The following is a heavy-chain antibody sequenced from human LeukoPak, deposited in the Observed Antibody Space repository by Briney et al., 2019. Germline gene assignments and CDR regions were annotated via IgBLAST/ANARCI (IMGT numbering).Heavy chain of an antibody. V-gene: IGHV4-39*07. CDR1: GGSISSSSYY. CDR3: AREEPLLWFDYYYYYMDV. J-gene: IGHJ6*03. CDR2: IYYSGST. Sequence: SETLSLTCTVSGGSISSSSYYWGWIRQPPGKGLEWIGSIYYSGSTYYNPSLKSRVTISVDMSKSQFSLKLRSVTAADTAVYYCAREEPLLWFDYYYYYMDVWGKGTTVTISS. D-gene: IGHD3-10*01.